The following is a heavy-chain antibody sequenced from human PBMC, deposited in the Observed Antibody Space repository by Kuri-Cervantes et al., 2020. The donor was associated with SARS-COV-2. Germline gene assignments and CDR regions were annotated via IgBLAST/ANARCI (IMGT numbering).Heavy chain of an antibody. CDR1: GGTFSSYA. D-gene: IGHD5-24*01. V-gene: IGHV1-69*06. CDR2: IIPIFGTS. J-gene: IGHJ4*02. CDR3: ARVEMTTIKFDC. Sequence: SVKVSCKASGGTFSSYAISWVRQAPGQGLEWMGGIIPIFGTSNYAQNFQGRVTITADKSTSTAYMELSSLRSEDTAVYYCARVEMTTIKFDCWGQGTLVTVSS.